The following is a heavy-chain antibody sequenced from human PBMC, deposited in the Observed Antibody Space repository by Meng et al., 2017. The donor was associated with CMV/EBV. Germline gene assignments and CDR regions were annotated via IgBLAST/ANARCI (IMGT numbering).Heavy chain of an antibody. V-gene: IGHV4-34*01. CDR1: GGSFSGYY. J-gene: IGHJ5*02. CDR2: INHSGST. Sequence: SETLSLTCAVYGGSFSGYYWSWIRQPPGKGLEWIGEINHSGSTNYNPSLKSQVTISVDTSKNQFSLKLSSVTAADTAVYYCARGYYDFWSGYYRAGWFDPWGQGTLVTVSS. CDR3: ARGYYDFWSGYYRAGWFDP. D-gene: IGHD3-3*01.